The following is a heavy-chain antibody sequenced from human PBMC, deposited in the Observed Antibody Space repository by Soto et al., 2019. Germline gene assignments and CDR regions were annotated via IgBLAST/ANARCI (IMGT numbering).Heavy chain of an antibody. CDR1: GFTFSSYA. Sequence: GVSLRLSCSASGFTFSSYAMSWVRQAPGKGLEWLSYISTSGSTIFYADSVKGRFTISRDNAKNSLFLQMNSLRPEDTALYFCAAFKSRPVRSDPWGQANLVSASS. V-gene: IGHV3-48*04. J-gene: IGHJ5*02. D-gene: IGHD3-10*01. CDR2: ISTSGSTI. CDR3: AAFKSRPVRSDP.